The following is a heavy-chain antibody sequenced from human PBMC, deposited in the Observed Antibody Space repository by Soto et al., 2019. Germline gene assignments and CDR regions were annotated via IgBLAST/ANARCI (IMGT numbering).Heavy chain of an antibody. CDR3: ARGRSYQLLSYGMDV. J-gene: IGHJ6*02. CDR1: GYSFTSYW. Sequence: PGESLKISCKGSGYSFTSYWISWVRQMPGKGLEWMGRIDPSDSYTNYSPSFQGHVTISADKSISTAYLQWSSLKASDTAMYYCARGRSYQLLSYGMDVWGPGTTVTVSS. CDR2: IDPSDSYT. V-gene: IGHV5-10-1*01. D-gene: IGHD2-2*01.